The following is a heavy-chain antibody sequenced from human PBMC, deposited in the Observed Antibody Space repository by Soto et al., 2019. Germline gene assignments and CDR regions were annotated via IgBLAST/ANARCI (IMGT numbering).Heavy chain of an antibody. Sequence: PGGSLRLSCAASGFTFSGYAMSWVRQAPGKGLEWVSAISGSGGSTYYADSVKGRFTISRDNSKNTLYLQMNSLRAEDTAVYYCAKVFGPIVYYYGMDVWGQGTTVTVSS. J-gene: IGHJ6*02. CDR1: GFTFSGYA. D-gene: IGHD3-10*01. V-gene: IGHV3-23*01. CDR3: AKVFGPIVYYYGMDV. CDR2: ISGSGGST.